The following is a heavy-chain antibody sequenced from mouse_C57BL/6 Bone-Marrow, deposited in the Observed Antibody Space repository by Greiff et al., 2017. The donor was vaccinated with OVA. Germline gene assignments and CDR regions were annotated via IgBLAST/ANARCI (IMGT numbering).Heavy chain of an antibody. CDR2: IDPSDSYT. CDR1: GYTFTSYW. J-gene: IGHJ4*01. CDR3: ARRVYDGYAMDY. Sequence: QVHVKQPGAELVMPGASVKLSCKASGYTFTSYWMHWVKQRPGQGLEWIGEIDPSDSYTNYNQKFKGKSTLTVDKSSSTAYMQLSSLTSEDSAVDYCARRVYDGYAMDYWGQGTSVTVSS. V-gene: IGHV1-69*01. D-gene: IGHD2-12*01.